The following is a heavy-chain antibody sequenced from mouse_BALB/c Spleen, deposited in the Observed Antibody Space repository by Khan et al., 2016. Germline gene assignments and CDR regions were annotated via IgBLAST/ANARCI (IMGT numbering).Heavy chain of an antibody. CDR3: ARSVNIATVVEDY. Sequence: VQLKESGPGLVTPSQSLSLPCTVTGYSITRDYAWNWIRQFPGNKLEWMGYIRYSGSTSSKPSLKSRIPITRYTSKDQFDLQLNSLTTEDTATYNCARSVNIATVVEDYWGQGTTLTVSS. D-gene: IGHD1-1*01. J-gene: IGHJ2*01. CDR2: IRYSGST. CDR1: GYSITRDYA. V-gene: IGHV3-2*02.